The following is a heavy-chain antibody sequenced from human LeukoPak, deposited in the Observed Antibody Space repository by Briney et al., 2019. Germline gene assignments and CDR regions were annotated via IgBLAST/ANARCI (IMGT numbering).Heavy chain of an antibody. Sequence: RGSLRLSCAASGFTFSSYWMHWVRQAPGKGLVWVSHINTVGSSTSYADSMKGGSTTARDNAKNTLYMQMDSLRAEDTAVYYCARVPSRGSADYRGQGTLVTVSS. V-gene: IGHV3-74*01. CDR2: INTVGSST. CDR1: GFTFSSYW. CDR3: ARVPSRGSADY. D-gene: IGHD3-10*01. J-gene: IGHJ4*02.